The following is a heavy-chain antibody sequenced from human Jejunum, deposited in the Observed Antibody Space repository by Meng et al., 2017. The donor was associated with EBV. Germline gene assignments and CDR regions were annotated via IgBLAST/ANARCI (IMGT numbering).Heavy chain of an antibody. CDR1: GFTFSSYS. CDR3: ARDAKTVTQYYFDY. D-gene: IGHD4-17*01. V-gene: IGHV3-21*01. CDR2: ISSNSNYI. J-gene: IGHJ4*02. Sequence: EAQLVESGGGLVNPGGSLRLSCAASGFTFSSYSMNWVRQAPGKGLEWVSSISSNSNYIYYPDSVQGRFTISRDNAKNSLYLQMNSLRAEDTAVYYCARDAKTVTQYYFDYWGQGTLVTVSS.